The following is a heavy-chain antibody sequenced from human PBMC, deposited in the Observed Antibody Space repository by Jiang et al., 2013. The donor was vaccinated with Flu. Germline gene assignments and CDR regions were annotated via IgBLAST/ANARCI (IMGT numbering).Heavy chain of an antibody. D-gene: IGHD3-16*01. J-gene: IGHJ4*02. Sequence: LLKPSETLSLTCAVYGGSFSGYYWSWIRQPPGKGLEWIGEINHSGSTNYNPSLKSRVTISVDTSKNQFSLKLSSVTAADTAVYYCARLGEGSGYLIDYWGQGTLVTVSS. CDR2: INHSGST. CDR1: GGSFSGYY. V-gene: IGHV4-34*01. CDR3: ARLGEGSGYLIDY.